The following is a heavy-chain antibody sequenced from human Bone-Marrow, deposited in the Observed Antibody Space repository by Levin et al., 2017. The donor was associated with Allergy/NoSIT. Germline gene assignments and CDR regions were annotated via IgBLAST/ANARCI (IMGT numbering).Heavy chain of an antibody. J-gene: IGHJ2*01. CDR3: AKPYYYGSGSHWYFDL. V-gene: IGHV3-30-3*02. D-gene: IGHD3-10*01. CDR2: ISYDGSNK. CDR1: GFTFSSYA. Sequence: AGGSLRLSCAASGFTFSSYAMHWVRQAPGKGLGWVAVISYDGSNKYYADSVKGRFTISRDNSKNTLYLQMNSLRAEDTAVYYCAKPYYYGSGSHWYFDLWGRGTLVTVSS.